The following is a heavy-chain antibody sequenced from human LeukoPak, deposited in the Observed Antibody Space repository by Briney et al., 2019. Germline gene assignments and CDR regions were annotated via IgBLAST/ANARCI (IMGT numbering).Heavy chain of an antibody. V-gene: IGHV3-64*01. CDR2: ISSNGGST. D-gene: IGHD2-15*01. CDR3: ARDALVVVAATPSSPNWFDP. J-gene: IGHJ5*02. Sequence: GGSLRLSCAASGFTFSSYAMHWVRQASGKGLEYVSAISSNGGSTYYANSVKGRFTISRDNSKNTLYLQMGSLRAEDMAVYYCARDALVVVAATPSSPNWFDPWGQGTLVTVSS. CDR1: GFTFSSYA.